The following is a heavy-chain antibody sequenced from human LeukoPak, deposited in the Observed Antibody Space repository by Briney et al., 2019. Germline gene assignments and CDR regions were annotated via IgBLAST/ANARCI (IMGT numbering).Heavy chain of an antibody. CDR2: ISYDGSNK. Sequence: GGSLRLSCAASGFTFSSFWMSWVRQTPGKGLEWVAVISYDGSNKYYADSVKGRFTISRDNTKNTLYLQMNSLRAEDTAVYYCAKDRSYDSSGYPDYWGQGTLVTVSS. CDR3: AKDRSYDSSGYPDY. CDR1: GFTFSSFW. D-gene: IGHD3-22*01. V-gene: IGHV3-30*18. J-gene: IGHJ4*02.